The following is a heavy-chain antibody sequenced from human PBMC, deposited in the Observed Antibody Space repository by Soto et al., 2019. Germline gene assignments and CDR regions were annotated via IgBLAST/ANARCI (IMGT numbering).Heavy chain of an antibody. CDR1: GGSISSYY. D-gene: IGHD4-4*01. CDR2: IYASGST. CDR3: ARIDYSRQLAPDDYAMDV. V-gene: IGHV4-4*07. Sequence: PSETLSLTCTVSGGSISSYYWSWIRQPAGKGLEWIGRIYASGSTNYNPSLKSRVTMSVDTSKNQFYLRLSSVTAADTAVYYCARIDYSRQLAPDDYAMDVWGQGTTVTVSS. J-gene: IGHJ6*02.